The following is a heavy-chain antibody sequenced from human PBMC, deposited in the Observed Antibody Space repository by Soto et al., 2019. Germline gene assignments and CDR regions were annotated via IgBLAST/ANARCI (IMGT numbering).Heavy chain of an antibody. V-gene: IGHV3-48*02. CDR1: GFTFSSYS. D-gene: IGHD6-6*01. CDR2: ISSSSSTI. J-gene: IGHJ6*02. Sequence: PGGSLRLSCAASGFTFSSYSMNWVRQAPGKGLEWVSYISSSSSTIYYADSVKGRFTISRDNAKNSLYLQMNSLRDEDTAVYYCAREKAARQCSYYYYYGIAVSAQRTTVTVSS. CDR3: AREKAARQCSYYYYYGIAV.